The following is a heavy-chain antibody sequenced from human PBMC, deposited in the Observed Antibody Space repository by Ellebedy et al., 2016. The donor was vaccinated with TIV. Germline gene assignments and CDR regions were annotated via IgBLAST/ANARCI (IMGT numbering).Heavy chain of an antibody. CDR3: ARGDYYDTSGNYIDAFDI. CDR1: GFTFSNYW. J-gene: IGHJ3*02. V-gene: IGHV3-7*01. CDR2: IKPDGSEK. Sequence: PGGSLRLSCAASGFTFSNYWMSWVRQAPGKGLEWVANIKPDGSEKYYVDSVKGRFTISRDNAKKSLYLQMNSLRAEDTAVYCCARGDYYDTSGNYIDAFDIWGQGTMVTVSS. D-gene: IGHD3-22*01.